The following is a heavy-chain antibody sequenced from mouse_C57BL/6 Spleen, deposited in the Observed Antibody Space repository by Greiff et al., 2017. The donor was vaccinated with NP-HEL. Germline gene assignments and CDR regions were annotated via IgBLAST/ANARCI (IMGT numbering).Heavy chain of an antibody. D-gene: IGHD1-1*01. CDR2: IHPNSGST. J-gene: IGHJ4*01. Sequence: QVQLQQPGAELVKPGASVKLSCKASGYTFTSYWMHWVKQSPGQGLEWIGMIHPNSGSTNYNEKFKSKATLTVDKSSSTAYMQLSSLTSEDSAVYYCARPTTVDDYAMDYWGQGTSVTVSS. V-gene: IGHV1-64*01. CDR3: ARPTTVDDYAMDY. CDR1: GYTFTSYW.